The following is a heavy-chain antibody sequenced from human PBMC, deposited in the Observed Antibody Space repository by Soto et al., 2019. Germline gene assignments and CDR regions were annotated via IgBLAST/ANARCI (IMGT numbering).Heavy chain of an antibody. CDR3: ARVVPAAIFRPPQYNWFEP. CDR2: ISAYNGNT. V-gene: IGHV1-18*04. D-gene: IGHD2-2*02. J-gene: IGHJ5*02. Sequence: ASVKVSCKASGYTFTSYGISWVRQAPGQGREWMGWISAYNGNTNYAQKLQGRVTMTTDTSTSTAYMELRSLRSDDTAVYYCARVVPAAIFRPPQYNWFEPRGQGNLVTV. CDR1: GYTFTSYG.